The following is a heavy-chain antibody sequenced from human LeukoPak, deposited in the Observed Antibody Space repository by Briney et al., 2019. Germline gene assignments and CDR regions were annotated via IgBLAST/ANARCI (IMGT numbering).Heavy chain of an antibody. Sequence: ASVKVSCKASGYTFTSYGISWVRQAPGQGLEWMGWISAYNGNTNYAQKLQGRVTMTTDTSTSTAYMELRSLRSDDTAVYYCAREESMVRGVSWFDPWGQGTLVTVSP. J-gene: IGHJ5*02. CDR1: GYTFTSYG. D-gene: IGHD3-10*01. CDR2: ISAYNGNT. CDR3: AREESMVRGVSWFDP. V-gene: IGHV1-18*01.